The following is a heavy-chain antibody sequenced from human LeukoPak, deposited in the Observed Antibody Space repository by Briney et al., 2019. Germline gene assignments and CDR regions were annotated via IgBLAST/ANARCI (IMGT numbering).Heavy chain of an antibody. CDR1: EFTFSNCW. J-gene: IGHJ3*02. V-gene: IGHV3-7*01. Sequence: QPGGSLRLSCATSEFTFSNCWMSWVRQAPGKGLEWVANINLDGSEKYYVDSVKGRFTISRDNAKNSLYLQMNSLRAEDTAVYYCARDLDYRILTGHYDAFDIWGQGTMVSVSS. D-gene: IGHD3-9*01. CDR2: INLDGSEK. CDR3: ARDLDYRILTGHYDAFDI.